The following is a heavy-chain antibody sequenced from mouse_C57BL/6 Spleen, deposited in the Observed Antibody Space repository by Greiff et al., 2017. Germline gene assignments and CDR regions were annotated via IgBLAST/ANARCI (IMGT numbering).Heavy chain of an antibody. CDR1: GFTFSDYG. D-gene: IGHD1-1*02. J-gene: IGHJ3*01. V-gene: IGHV5-17*01. CDR3: ARRVSEDYYHGFAY. CDR2: ISSGSSTI. Sequence: EVKLVESGGGLVKPGGSLKLSCAASGFTFSDYGMHWVRQAPEKGLEWVAYISSGSSTIYYADTVKGRFTISRDNAKNTLFLQMTSLRSEDTAMYYWARRVSEDYYHGFAYWGQGTLVTVSA.